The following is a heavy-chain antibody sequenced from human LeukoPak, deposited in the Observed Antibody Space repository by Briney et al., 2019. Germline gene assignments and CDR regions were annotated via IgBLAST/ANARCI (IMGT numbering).Heavy chain of an antibody. D-gene: IGHD1-1*01. Sequence: ASVKVSCKASGGTFSSYAISWVRQATGQGLEWMGWMNPNSGNTGYAQKFQGRVTITRNTSISTAYMELSSLRSEDTAVYYCARGNWNDVPTFDYWGQGTLVTVSS. V-gene: IGHV1-8*03. CDR2: MNPNSGNT. CDR1: GGTFSSYA. J-gene: IGHJ4*02. CDR3: ARGNWNDVPTFDY.